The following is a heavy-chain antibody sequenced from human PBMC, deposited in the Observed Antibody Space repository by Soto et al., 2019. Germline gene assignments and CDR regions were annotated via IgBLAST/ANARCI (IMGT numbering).Heavy chain of an antibody. CDR1: GFTFSTYS. Sequence: EVQLVESGGDLVQPGGSLRLSCAASGFTFSTYSMNWVRQAPGKGLEWVSSISSSSTIYYADSVKGRFTISRDNVQNSLYLQMHSLRAEATAVYYCARERGSGWTFDYWGQGTLVTLSS. V-gene: IGHV3-48*01. CDR2: ISSSSTI. J-gene: IGHJ4*02. CDR3: ARERGSGWTFDY. D-gene: IGHD6-19*01.